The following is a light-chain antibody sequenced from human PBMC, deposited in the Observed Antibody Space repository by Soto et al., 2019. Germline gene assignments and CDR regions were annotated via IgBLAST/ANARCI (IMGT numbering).Light chain of an antibody. CDR1: QSVTSSY. CDR3: QQYSSSHPYT. V-gene: IGKV3-20*01. Sequence: EIVLTQSPGTLSLSPGERATLSCRASQSVTSSYLAWYQHKPGQAPRLLISGASTRATGIPDRFSGSGSGTDFTLTISGLEPEDFAVYYCQQYSSSHPYTFGQGTKLEIK. CDR2: GAS. J-gene: IGKJ2*01.